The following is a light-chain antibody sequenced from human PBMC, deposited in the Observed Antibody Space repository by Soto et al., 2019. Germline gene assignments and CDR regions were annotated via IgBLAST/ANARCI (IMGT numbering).Light chain of an antibody. CDR2: AAS. V-gene: IGKV1-12*01. Sequence: DIQLTQTPSTLSASVGDEVTITCRASQTISRWLAWYQQKPGRAPKLLIYAASTLQTGVPSRFSGSGSGTDFTLTVNSLQPEDFATYYCQQGYTSAITFGQGTRLEI. CDR1: QTISRW. J-gene: IGKJ5*01. CDR3: QQGYTSAIT.